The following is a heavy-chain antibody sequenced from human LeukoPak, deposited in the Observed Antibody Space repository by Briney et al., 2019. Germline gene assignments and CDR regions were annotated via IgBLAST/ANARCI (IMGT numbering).Heavy chain of an antibody. Sequence: SETLSLTCTVSGGSISIYYWSWIRQPPGKGLEWIGYIYYSGSTNYNPSLKSRVTISVDTSKNQFSLKLSSVTAADTAVYYCASNIVGAANDAFDIWGQGTMVTVSS. J-gene: IGHJ3*02. D-gene: IGHD1-26*01. CDR1: GGSISIYY. CDR2: IYYSGST. V-gene: IGHV4-59*01. CDR3: ASNIVGAANDAFDI.